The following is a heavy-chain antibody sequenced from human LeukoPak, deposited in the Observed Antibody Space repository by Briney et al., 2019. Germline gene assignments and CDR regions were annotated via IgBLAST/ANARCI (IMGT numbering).Heavy chain of an antibody. V-gene: IGHV4-39*01. CDR1: GGSIRSSSYY. CDR2: IYYSGST. CDR3: ARQAGTYYFYYYMDV. Sequence: PSETLSLTCTVSGGSIRSSSYYWGWTRQPPGKGLEWIGSIYYSGSTNYNPSLKSRVTISVDTSKNQFSLKLSSVTAADTAVYFCARQAGTYYFYYYMDVWGKGTTVTISS. J-gene: IGHJ6*03. D-gene: IGHD6-13*01.